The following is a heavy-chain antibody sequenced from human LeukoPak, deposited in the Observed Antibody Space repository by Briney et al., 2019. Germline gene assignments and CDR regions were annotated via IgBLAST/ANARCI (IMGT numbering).Heavy chain of an antibody. D-gene: IGHD2-2*01. CDR1: GGSISSSSYY. Sequence: SETLSLTCTVSGGSISSSSYYWDWIRQPPGKGLEWIGYIYYSGSTYYNPSLKSRVTISVDTSKNQFSLRLSSVTAADTAVYYCAGSTSYMDVWGKGTTVTVSS. V-gene: IGHV4-39*07. CDR3: AGSTSYMDV. CDR2: IYYSGST. J-gene: IGHJ6*03.